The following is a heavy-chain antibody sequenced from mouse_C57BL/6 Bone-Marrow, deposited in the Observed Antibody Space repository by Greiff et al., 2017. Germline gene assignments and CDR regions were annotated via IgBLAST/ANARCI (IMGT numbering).Heavy chain of an antibody. CDR2: IDPSDSYT. D-gene: IGHD2-1*01. V-gene: IGHV1-59*01. Sequence: QVQLQQPGAELVRPGTSVKLSCKASGYTFTSYWMHWVKQRPGQGLEWIGVIDPSDSYTNYNQKFKGKATLTVDTSSSTAYMQLSSLTSEDSAVYYCARRGNPSGCAYWGQGTLVTVSA. CDR1: GYTFTSYW. J-gene: IGHJ3*01. CDR3: ARRGNPSGCAY.